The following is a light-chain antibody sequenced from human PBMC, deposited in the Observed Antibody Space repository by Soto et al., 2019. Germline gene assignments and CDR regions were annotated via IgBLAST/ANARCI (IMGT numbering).Light chain of an antibody. Sequence: EIVLTQSPGTLSLSPGERATLSCRASQSVSGSYLAWYQQKPGQAPRLLIYDASHRAAGIPARFSGSGFGTDFTLTISSLEPEDAAVYYCQQRSNWPPITFGQGTRLEIK. CDR1: QSVSGSY. J-gene: IGKJ5*01. CDR3: QQRSNWPPIT. CDR2: DAS. V-gene: IGKV3-11*01.